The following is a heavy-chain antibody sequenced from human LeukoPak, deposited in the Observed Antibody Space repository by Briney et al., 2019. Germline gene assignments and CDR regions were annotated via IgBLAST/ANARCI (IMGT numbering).Heavy chain of an antibody. CDR3: ARVLRYCSGGNCYSGGLGYMDV. D-gene: IGHD2-15*01. J-gene: IGHJ6*03. Sequence: SETLSLTCTVSGGSISSSSYYWGWIRQPPGKGLEWIGGIYYSGSTYYNPSLKSRVTISVDTSKNQFSLKLSSVTAADTAVYYCARVLRYCSGGNCYSGGLGYMDVWGKGTTVTISS. CDR2: IYYSGST. CDR1: GGSISSSSYY. V-gene: IGHV4-39*07.